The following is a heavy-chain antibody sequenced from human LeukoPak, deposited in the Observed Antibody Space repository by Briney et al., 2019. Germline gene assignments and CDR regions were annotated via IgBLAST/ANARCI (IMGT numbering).Heavy chain of an antibody. V-gene: IGHV3-30-3*01. CDR1: GFTFSSYA. Sequence: GRSLRLSCAASGFTFSSYAMHWVRQAPGKGLEWVAVISYDGSNKYYADSVKGRFTISRDNSKNTLYLQMNSLRAEDTAVYYCARRQGDAFDIWGQGTMVTVSS. J-gene: IGHJ3*02. CDR2: ISYDGSNK. CDR3: ARRQGDAFDI.